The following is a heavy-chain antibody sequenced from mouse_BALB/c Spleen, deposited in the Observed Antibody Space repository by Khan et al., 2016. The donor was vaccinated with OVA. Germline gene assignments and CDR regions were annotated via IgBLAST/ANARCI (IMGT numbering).Heavy chain of an antibody. CDR1: GYSITSDYA. D-gene: IGHD1-1*01. V-gene: IGHV3-2*02. Sequence: EVQLQESGPGLVKPSQSLSLTCTVTGYSITSDYAWNWIRQFPGNKLEWMGYISYSGSTYYNPSLKSRISVTRDTSKNQFFLQLNSVTTEDTATYDSARRVLLLYWYFDVWGAGTTVTVSS. J-gene: IGHJ1*01. CDR2: ISYSGST. CDR3: ARRVLLLYWYFDV.